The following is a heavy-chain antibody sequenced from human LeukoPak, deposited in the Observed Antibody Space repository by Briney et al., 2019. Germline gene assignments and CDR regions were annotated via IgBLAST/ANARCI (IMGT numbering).Heavy chain of an antibody. J-gene: IGHJ4*02. V-gene: IGHV1-18*01. CDR3: ARDCSNGVCFPRDY. Sequence: ASVKVSCKASGYTLSEYGISWVRQAPGQRLEWVGWITTYNGNRKYAEKFQGRVTMTTDTSTSTYYMEMRSLRSDDTAIYYCARDCSNGVCFPRDYWGQGTQLTVST. D-gene: IGHD2-8*01. CDR2: ITTYNGNR. CDR1: GYTLSEYG.